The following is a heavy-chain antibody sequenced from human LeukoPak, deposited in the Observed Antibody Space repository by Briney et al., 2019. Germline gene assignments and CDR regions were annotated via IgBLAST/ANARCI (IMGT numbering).Heavy chain of an antibody. CDR2: IYHSGST. D-gene: IGHD6-6*01. V-gene: IGHV4-4*02. J-gene: IGHJ4*02. CDR3: AREENGGNSTSSYFDY. Sequence: GSLRLSCAASGFTFSSYGMSWVRQAPGKGLEWIGEIYHSGSTNYNPSLKSRVTISVDKSKNQFSLKLSSVTAADTAVYYCAREENGGNSTSSYFDYWGQGTLVTVSS. CDR1: GFTFSSYGM.